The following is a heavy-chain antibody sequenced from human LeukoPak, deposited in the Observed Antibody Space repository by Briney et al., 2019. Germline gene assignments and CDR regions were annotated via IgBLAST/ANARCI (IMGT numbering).Heavy chain of an antibody. CDR3: AGGGFLEWLPGGYYYGMDV. Sequence: PSGTLSLTCTVSGGSISSYYWSWIRQPAGKGLEWIGRIYTSGSTNYNPSLKSRVTMSVDTSKNQFSLKLSSVTAADTAVYYCAGGGFLEWLPGGYYYGMDVWGQGTTVTVSS. CDR1: GGSISSYY. V-gene: IGHV4-4*07. CDR2: IYTSGST. J-gene: IGHJ6*02. D-gene: IGHD3-3*01.